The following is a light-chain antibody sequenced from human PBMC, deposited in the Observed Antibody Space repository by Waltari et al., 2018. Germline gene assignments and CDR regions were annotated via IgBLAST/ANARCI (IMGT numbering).Light chain of an antibody. CDR2: AAS. CDR1: QSINNY. CDR3: QQSYGTPLT. J-gene: IGKJ4*01. Sequence: DIQMTHSPSSLAASVGDRLIITCRASQSINNYLNWYQQKPGKASKLLIYAASSLQSGVSSRFSGSGSGTDFSLTISSLQPEDFATYYCQQSYGTPLTFGGGTKVEIK. V-gene: IGKV1-39*01.